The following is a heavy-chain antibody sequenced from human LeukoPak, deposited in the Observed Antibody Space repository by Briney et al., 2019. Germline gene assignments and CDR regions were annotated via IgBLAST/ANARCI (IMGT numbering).Heavy chain of an antibody. CDR1: EFSVGSNY. CDR2: IYSGGST. D-gene: IGHD4-23*01. J-gene: IGHJ4*02. V-gene: IGHV3-66*01. CDR3: ARSSRELRGYAPWELMPPFDY. Sequence: GGSLRLSRAASEFSVGSNYMTWVRQAPGKGLEWVSLIYSGGSTYYADSVKGRFTISRDNSKNTLYLQMNSLRVEDTAVYYCARSSRELRGYAPWELMPPFDYWGQGTLITVSS.